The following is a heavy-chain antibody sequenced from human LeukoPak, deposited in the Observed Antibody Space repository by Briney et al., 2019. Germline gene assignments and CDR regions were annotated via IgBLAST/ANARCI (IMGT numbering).Heavy chain of an antibody. CDR1: GYSFTSYY. Sequence: ASVKVSCKASGYSFTSYYMHWVRQAPGQGLEWMGIINPSGGSTSYAQKFQGRVTMTRDTSTSTVYMELSSLRSDDTAVYYCARAVHVDTAMVPPPRYWGQGTLVTVSS. D-gene: IGHD5-18*01. CDR2: INPSGGST. CDR3: ARAVHVDTAMVPPPRY. J-gene: IGHJ4*02. V-gene: IGHV1-46*01.